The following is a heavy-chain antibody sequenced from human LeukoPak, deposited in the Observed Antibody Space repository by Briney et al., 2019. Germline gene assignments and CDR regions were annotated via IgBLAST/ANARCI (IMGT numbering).Heavy chain of an antibody. D-gene: IGHD6-13*01. CDR1: GYTFTGYY. Sequence: ASVKVSCKASGYTFTGYYMHWARQAPGQGLEWMGWINPNSGGTNYAQKFQGRVTMTRDTSISTAYMELSRLRSDDTAVYYCARMGVYSSSWLDYWGQGTLVTVSS. CDR2: INPNSGGT. J-gene: IGHJ4*02. V-gene: IGHV1-2*02. CDR3: ARMGVYSSSWLDY.